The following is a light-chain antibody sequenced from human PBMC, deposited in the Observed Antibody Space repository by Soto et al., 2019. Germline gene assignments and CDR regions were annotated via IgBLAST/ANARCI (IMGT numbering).Light chain of an antibody. CDR1: QSVSSN. V-gene: IGKV3-15*01. J-gene: IGKJ5*01. CDR3: QQRSNWPPIT. Sequence: EIQRTEDRPIRYVSPGGRATHHCKNSQSVSSNLAWYQQKPGQAPRLLIYGASTRATGIPARFSGSGSGTEFTLTISSLQSEDLAVYYWQQRSNWPPITFGRGTRLAIK. CDR2: GAS.